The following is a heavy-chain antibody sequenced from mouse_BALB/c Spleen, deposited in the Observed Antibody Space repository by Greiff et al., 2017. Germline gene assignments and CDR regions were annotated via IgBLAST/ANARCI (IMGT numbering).Heavy chain of an antibody. D-gene: IGHD4-1*02. CDR2: IRNKANGYTT. Sequence: DVQLVESGGGLVQPGGSLRLSCATSGFTFTDYYMSWVRQPPGKALEWLGFIRNKANGYTTEYSASVKGRFTISRDNSQSILYLQMNTLRAEDSATYYCARATGTGGWFAYWGQGTLVTVSA. V-gene: IGHV7-3*02. CDR1: GFTFTDYY. J-gene: IGHJ3*01. CDR3: ARATGTGGWFAY.